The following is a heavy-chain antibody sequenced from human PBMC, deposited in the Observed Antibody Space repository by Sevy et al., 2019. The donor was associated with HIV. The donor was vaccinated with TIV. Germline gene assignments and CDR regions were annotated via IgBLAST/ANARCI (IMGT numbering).Heavy chain of an antibody. CDR1: GFTFSSYA. J-gene: IGHJ4*02. Sequence: GRSLRLSCAASGFTFSSYAMSWVRQAPGKGLEWVSAISGSGGSTYYADSVKGRFTISRDNSKNTLYLQMNSLRAEDTAVYYCAKALDVDIVATVYFDYWGQGTLVTVSS. D-gene: IGHD5-12*01. V-gene: IGHV3-23*01. CDR3: AKALDVDIVATVYFDY. CDR2: ISGSGGST.